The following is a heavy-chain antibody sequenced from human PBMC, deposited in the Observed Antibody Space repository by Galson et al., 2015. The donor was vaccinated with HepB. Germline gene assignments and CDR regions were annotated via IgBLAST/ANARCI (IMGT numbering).Heavy chain of an antibody. CDR3: AKDWRSDYEGDAFDI. CDR1: VFTFSDYG. Sequence: LRLSCTASVFTFSDYGMHWVRQAPGKGLEWVAVITYDGTNKYYADSVKGRFTISRDKSKNTLYLEMNSLRSEDTAVYYCAKDWRSDYEGDAFDIWGLGTMVTVSS. V-gene: IGHV3-30*18. J-gene: IGHJ3*02. D-gene: IGHD4-17*01. CDR2: ITYDGTNK.